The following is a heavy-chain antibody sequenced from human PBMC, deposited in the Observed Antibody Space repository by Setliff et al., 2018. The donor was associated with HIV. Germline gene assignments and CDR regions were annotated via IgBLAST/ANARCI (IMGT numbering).Heavy chain of an antibody. J-gene: IGHJ6*04. Sequence: GGSLRLSCAASGFSFSSYSMNWVRQAPGKGLEWVSSTSSSGDYIHTADSVKGRFTISRDNAKNSLYLQMNSLRAEDTAVYYCLVAVEEDVWGKGTTVTVSS. D-gene: IGHD5-12*01. V-gene: IGHV3-21*01. CDR1: GFSFSSYS. CDR2: TSSSGDYI. CDR3: LVAVEEDV.